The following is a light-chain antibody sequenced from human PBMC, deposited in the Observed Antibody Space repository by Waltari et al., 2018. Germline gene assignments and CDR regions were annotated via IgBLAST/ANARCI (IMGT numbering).Light chain of an antibody. Sequence: EIVMTQSPATLSVSPGERATLSCRASQGVSSNLAWYQQKPGQAPRLLIYGASSRATGIPGRFSRSGSGTDFTLTISSLQSEDFAVYYCQQYNSWPPYTFGQGTKLQIK. V-gene: IGKV3-15*01. J-gene: IGKJ2*01. CDR1: QGVSSN. CDR2: GAS. CDR3: QQYNSWPPYT.